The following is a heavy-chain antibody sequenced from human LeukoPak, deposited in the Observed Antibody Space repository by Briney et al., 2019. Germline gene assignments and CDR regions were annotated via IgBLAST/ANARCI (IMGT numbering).Heavy chain of an antibody. CDR1: GGSISSSGYS. D-gene: IGHD2-2*01. CDR3: ARVSHCSSTSCPFYYYGMDV. CDR2: IYHSGST. V-gene: IGHV4-30-2*01. Sequence: SSQTLSLTCAVSGGSISSSGYSWSWIRQPPGKGLEWIGYIYHSGSTYYNPSLKSRVTISVDRSKNQFSLKLSSVTAADTAVYYCARVSHCSSTSCPFYYYGMDVWGQGTTVTVSS. J-gene: IGHJ6*02.